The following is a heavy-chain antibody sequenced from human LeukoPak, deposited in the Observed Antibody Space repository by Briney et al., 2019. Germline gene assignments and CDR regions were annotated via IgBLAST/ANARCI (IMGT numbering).Heavy chain of an antibody. CDR3: VTETNRGFGS. D-gene: IGHD7-27*01. Sequence: TGGSLRLSCAASGFTFSGYWMSWVRQAPGKGLEWVAIIKPDGSDKHYVDSVKGRFTISRDNAKNALYLQMSSLRAEDTAVYYCVTETNRGFGSWGPGTLVTVSS. J-gene: IGHJ5*01. CDR2: IKPDGSDK. V-gene: IGHV3-7*05. CDR1: GFTFSGYW.